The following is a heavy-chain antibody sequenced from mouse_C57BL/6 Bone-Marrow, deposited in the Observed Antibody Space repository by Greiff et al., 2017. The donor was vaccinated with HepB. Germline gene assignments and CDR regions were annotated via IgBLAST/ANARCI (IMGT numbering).Heavy chain of an antibody. J-gene: IGHJ2*01. CDR1: GYTFTSYG. CDR3: ARSKETAQATKGY. CDR2: IYPRSGNT. D-gene: IGHD3-2*02. Sequence: QVQLKESGAELARPGASVKLSCKASGYTFTSYGISWVKQRTGQGLEWIGEIYPRSGNTYYNEKFKGKATLTADKSSSTAYMELRSLTSEDSAVYFCARSKETAQATKGYWGQGTTLTVSS. V-gene: IGHV1-81*01.